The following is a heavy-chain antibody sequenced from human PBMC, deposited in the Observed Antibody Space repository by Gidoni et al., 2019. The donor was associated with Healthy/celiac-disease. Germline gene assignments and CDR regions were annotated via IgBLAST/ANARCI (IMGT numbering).Heavy chain of an antibody. CDR2: ISWNSGSI. D-gene: IGHD5-12*01. V-gene: IGHV3-9*01. CDR3: AKWLEGGFDY. Sequence: EVQLLESGGGLVQPGRYLRLYCSASGFTFDDYAMNWVRQAPGKGLELVSGISWNSGSIGYADSVKGRFTISRDNAKNSLYLQMNSLRAEDTALYYCAKWLEGGFDYWGQGTLVTVSS. J-gene: IGHJ4*02. CDR1: GFTFDDYA.